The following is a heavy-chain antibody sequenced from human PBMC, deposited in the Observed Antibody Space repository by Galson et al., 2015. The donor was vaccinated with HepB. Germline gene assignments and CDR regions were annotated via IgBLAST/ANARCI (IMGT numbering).Heavy chain of an antibody. CDR3: ARDLSTVVSY. V-gene: IGHV3-11*05. D-gene: IGHD4-23*01. J-gene: IGHJ4*02. CDR2: ISGSTSYR. Sequence: SLRLSCAASGFTFSDYYMSWIRQAPGKGLECVAYISGSTSYRNYADSVKGRFTISRDNAKNSLYLQMNSLRSEDTAVYYCARDLSTVVSYWGQGTLVTVSS. CDR1: GFTFSDYY.